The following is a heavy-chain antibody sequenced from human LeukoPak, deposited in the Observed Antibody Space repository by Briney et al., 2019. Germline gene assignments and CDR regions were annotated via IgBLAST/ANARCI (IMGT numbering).Heavy chain of an antibody. J-gene: IGHJ4*02. CDR2: INPNSGGT. CDR3: ATLLWFGELLAFDY. D-gene: IGHD3-10*01. CDR1: GYTLIGYY. Sequence: GASVKVSCKASGYTLIGYYMHWVRQAPGQGLEWMGWINPNSGGTNFAQKFQGRVTMTRDTSISTAYMELSRLRSDDTAVYYCATLLWFGELLAFDYWGQGTLVTVSS. V-gene: IGHV1-2*02.